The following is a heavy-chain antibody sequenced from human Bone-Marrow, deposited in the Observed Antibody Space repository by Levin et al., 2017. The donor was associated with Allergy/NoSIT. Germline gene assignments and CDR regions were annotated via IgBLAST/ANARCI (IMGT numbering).Heavy chain of an antibody. D-gene: IGHD3-9*01. CDR3: TTEPDYQILTAYSHDGFGT. CDR2: IKWKSDGQTT. Sequence: PGGSLRLSCRASEFIFDDAWMSWVRQAPGKGLEWVGRIKWKSDGQTTDFAAPVKGRFTISIEDSKNTLYLQMNSLKTEDTGVYYCTTEPDYQILTAYSHDGFGTWGQGTRVIVSS. CDR1: EFIFDDAW. V-gene: IGHV3-15*01. J-gene: IGHJ3*02.